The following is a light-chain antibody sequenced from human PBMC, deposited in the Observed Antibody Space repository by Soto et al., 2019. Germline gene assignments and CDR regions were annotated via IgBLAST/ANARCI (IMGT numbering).Light chain of an antibody. V-gene: IGLV2-14*01. J-gene: IGLJ1*01. CDR1: SSDIGGYNY. CDR3: SSYASSSIVV. CDR2: EVS. Sequence: QSALTQPASVSGSPGQSITISCTGTSSDIGGYNYVSWYQQEPGKPPKLLIYEVSKRPSGVSNRFSVSKSGNTASLTISALQAEDEADYYCSSYASSSIVVFGTGTKLTVL.